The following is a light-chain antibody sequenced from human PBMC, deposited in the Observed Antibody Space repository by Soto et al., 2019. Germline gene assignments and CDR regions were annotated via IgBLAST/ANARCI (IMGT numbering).Light chain of an antibody. CDR3: QQFAISTT. J-gene: IGKJ1*01. V-gene: IGKV1-5*01. CDR2: DAS. CDR1: HNIERW. Sequence: IQMTQSPSTPSASVGDRVTITCRASHNIERWMAWYQQKPGKAPSLLIFDASTLHSGVPSRFSGSGYGTDFTLTISSLQPDDFATYYCQQFAISTTFGQGTKVDIK.